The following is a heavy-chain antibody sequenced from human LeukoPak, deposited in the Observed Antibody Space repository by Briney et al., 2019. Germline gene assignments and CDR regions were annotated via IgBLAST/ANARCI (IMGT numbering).Heavy chain of an antibody. CDR3: ARDLIGPSTQQFSVGFDY. CDR2: INPSGGST. J-gene: IGHJ4*02. D-gene: IGHD2-2*01. CDR1: GYTFTGYY. Sequence: ASVKVPCKASGYTFTGYYMHWVRQAPGQGLEWMGIINPSGGSTSYAQKFQGRVTMTRDTSTSTVYMELSSLRSEDTAVYYCARDLIGPSTQQFSVGFDYWGQGTLVTVSS. V-gene: IGHV1-46*01.